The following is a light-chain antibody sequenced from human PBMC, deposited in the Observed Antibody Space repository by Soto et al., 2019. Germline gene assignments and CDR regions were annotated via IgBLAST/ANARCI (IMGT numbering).Light chain of an antibody. V-gene: IGKV3-15*01. Sequence: EIVLTQSPATLSVSPGERATLSCRASQSVGNNFAWYQQKPGQAPRLLIFATSTRATGVPARFSGSGSGTEFTLTISSLQSEDFAVYYCQQYGGGPLTFGGGAKVEIE. CDR3: QQYGGGPLT. CDR2: ATS. CDR1: QSVGNN. J-gene: IGKJ4*01.